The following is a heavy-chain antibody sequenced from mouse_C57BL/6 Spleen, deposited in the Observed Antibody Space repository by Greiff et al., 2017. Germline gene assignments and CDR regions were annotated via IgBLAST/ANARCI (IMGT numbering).Heavy chain of an antibody. D-gene: IGHD2-3*01. V-gene: IGHV1-26*01. Sequence: EVQLQQSGPELVKPGASVKISCKASGYTFTDYYMNWVKQSHGKSLEWIGDINPNNGGTSYNQKFKGKDTLTVDKASSTAYMELRSLTSEDSAVYYCARGDGYYDFFYAMDYWGQGTSVTVSS. CDR1: GYTFTDYY. CDR3: ARGDGYYDFFYAMDY. J-gene: IGHJ4*01. CDR2: INPNNGGT.